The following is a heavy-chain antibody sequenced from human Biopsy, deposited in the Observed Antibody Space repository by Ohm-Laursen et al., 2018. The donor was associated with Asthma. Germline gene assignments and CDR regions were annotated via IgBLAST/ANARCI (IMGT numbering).Heavy chain of an antibody. CDR2: IYYSGTT. Sequence: TLSLTCSLSSGSGGYMRSGNYYWGWIRQPPGKGLEWIGSIYYSGTTYYTPSLENRVTVSADTSKNQFSLKLTSVTAADTAVYYCVRGSSSWHHGPFHYYYGLDVWGQGTTATVSS. D-gene: IGHD6-13*01. J-gene: IGHJ6*02. V-gene: IGHV4-39*01. CDR3: VRGSSSWHHGPFHYYYGLDV. CDR1: SGSGGYMRSGNYY.